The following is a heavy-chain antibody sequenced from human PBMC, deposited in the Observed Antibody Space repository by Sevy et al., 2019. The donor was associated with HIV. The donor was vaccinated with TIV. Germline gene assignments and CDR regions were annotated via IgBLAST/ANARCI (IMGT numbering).Heavy chain of an antibody. J-gene: IGHJ4*02. V-gene: IGHV1-8*01. CDR1: GYTFTSYD. Sequence: ATVKVSCKASGYTFTSYDINWVRQATGQGLAWMGWMNPNSGNTGYAQKFQGRVTMTRNTSISTAYMELSSLRSEDTAVYYCARGAVAGPGEDYWGQGTLVTVSS. CDR2: MNPNSGNT. CDR3: ARGAVAGPGEDY. D-gene: IGHD6-19*01.